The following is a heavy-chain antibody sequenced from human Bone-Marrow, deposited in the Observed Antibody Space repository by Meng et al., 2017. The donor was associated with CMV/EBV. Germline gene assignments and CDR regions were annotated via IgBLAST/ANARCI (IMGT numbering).Heavy chain of an antibody. D-gene: IGHD4-17*01. CDR1: GYTFTGYY. CDR2: INPSGGST. CDR3: ARDGYGDYLYGY. Sequence: ASVKVSCKASGYTFTGYYMHWVRQAPGQGLEWMGIINPSGGSTSYAQKFQGRVTMTRDTSTSTVYMELSSLRSEDTAVYYCARDGYGDYLYGYWGQGTRVTGSS. J-gene: IGHJ4*02. V-gene: IGHV1-46*01.